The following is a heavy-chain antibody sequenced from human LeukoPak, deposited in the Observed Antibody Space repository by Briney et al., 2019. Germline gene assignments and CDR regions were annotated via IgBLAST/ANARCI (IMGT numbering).Heavy chain of an antibody. CDR1: GYTFTGYY. V-gene: IGHV1-2*02. J-gene: IGHJ5*02. D-gene: IGHD6-19*01. Sequence: ASVKVSCKASGYTFTGYYMHWVRQAPGQGLEWMGWISPNSGGTNYAQKFQGRVTMTRDTSISTAYMELSRLRSDDTAVYYCARRRPGYSSGWYGYWFDPWGQGTLVTVSS. CDR2: ISPNSGGT. CDR3: ARRRPGYSSGWYGYWFDP.